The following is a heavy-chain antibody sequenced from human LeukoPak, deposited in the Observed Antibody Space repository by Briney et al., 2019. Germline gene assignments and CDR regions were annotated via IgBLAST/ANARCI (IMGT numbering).Heavy chain of an antibody. V-gene: IGHV3-33*08. CDR2: IWYDGSNK. D-gene: IGHD6-19*01. CDR1: GFTFRTYW. CDR3: AREYSSGFGNAFDI. Sequence: PGGSLRLSCAASGFTFRTYWMHWVRQAPGKGLEWVAVIWYDGSNKYYADSVKGRFTISRDNSKNTLYLQMNSLRAEDTAVYYCAREYSSGFGNAFDIWGQGTMVTVSS. J-gene: IGHJ3*02.